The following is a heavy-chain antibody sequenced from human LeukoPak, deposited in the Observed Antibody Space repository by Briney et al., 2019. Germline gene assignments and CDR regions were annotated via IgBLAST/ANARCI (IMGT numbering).Heavy chain of an antibody. CDR3: ARDCLSGYSSSWYDY. CDR2: INHSGST. D-gene: IGHD6-13*01. CDR1: GGSFSGYS. V-gene: IGHV4-34*01. Sequence: SETLSLTCAVYGGSFSGYSWSWIRQPPGKGLEWIGEINHSGSTNYNPSLKSRVTISVDTSKNQFSLKLSSVTAADTAVYYCARDCLSGYSSSWYDYWGQGTLVTVSS. J-gene: IGHJ4*02.